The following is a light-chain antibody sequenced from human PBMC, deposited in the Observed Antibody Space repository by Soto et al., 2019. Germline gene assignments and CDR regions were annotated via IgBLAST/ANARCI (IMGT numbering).Light chain of an antibody. CDR3: QQRSNWGFT. CDR2: DAS. V-gene: IGKV3-11*01. J-gene: IGKJ3*01. CDR1: QSVSSY. Sequence: EIVLTQSPATLSLSPGERATLSCRASQSVSSYLAWSQQKPGQAPRLLIYDASNRATGIPARFSGSGSGTDFTLTISSLEPEEFAVYYCQQRSNWGFTFGPGTKVDIK.